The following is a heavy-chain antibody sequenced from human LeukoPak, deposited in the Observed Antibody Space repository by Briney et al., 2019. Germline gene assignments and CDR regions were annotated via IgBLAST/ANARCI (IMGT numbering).Heavy chain of an antibody. CDR3: ARYFNNYDSSGDYYVTNYYFDY. D-gene: IGHD3-22*01. CDR2: IRGHNGKT. Sequence: ASVKVSCRASGHTFSDYAISWVRQAPGRGLEWMGWIRGHNGKTKYLEKFQGRVTMTTDKSTSNAYMELRSLRSDDTAVYYCARYFNNYDSSGDYYVTNYYFDYWGQGTLVTVSS. V-gene: IGHV1-18*01. CDR1: GHTFSDYA. J-gene: IGHJ4*02.